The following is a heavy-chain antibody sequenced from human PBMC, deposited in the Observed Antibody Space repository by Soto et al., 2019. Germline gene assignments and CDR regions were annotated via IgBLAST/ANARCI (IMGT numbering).Heavy chain of an antibody. V-gene: IGHV3-9*01. Sequence: EVQLVESGGGLVQPGRSLRLSCAASGFTFDDYAMHWVRQAPGKGLEWVSGISWNSGSIGYADSVKGRFTISRDNAKNSLYLQMNSLRAEDTALYYCAKSPKYSSDRYYFDYWGQGTLVTVSS. CDR3: AKSPKYSSDRYYFDY. CDR2: ISWNSGSI. D-gene: IGHD6-19*01. CDR1: GFTFDDYA. J-gene: IGHJ4*02.